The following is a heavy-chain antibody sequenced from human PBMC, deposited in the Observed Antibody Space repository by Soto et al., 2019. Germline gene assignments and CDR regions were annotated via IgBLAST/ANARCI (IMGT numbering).Heavy chain of an antibody. D-gene: IGHD2-2*01. J-gene: IGHJ4*02. CDR2: IWYDGSNK. CDR3: ARAQGGYCSSTSCYEVYNYFDY. CDR1: GFTFSSYG. Sequence: QVQLVESGGGVVQPGRSLRLSCAASGFTFSSYGMHWVRQAPGKGLEWVAVIWYDGSNKYYADSVKGRFTISRDNSKNTLYLQMNSLRAEDTAVYYCARAQGGYCSSTSCYEVYNYFDYWGQGTLVTVSS. V-gene: IGHV3-33*01.